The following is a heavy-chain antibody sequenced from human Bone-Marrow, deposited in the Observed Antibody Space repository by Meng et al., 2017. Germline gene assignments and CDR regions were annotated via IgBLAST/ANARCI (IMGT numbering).Heavy chain of an antibody. CDR3: ARDPIYSSSWYASYFDY. CDR2: INPSGGST. CDR1: GYTFTSYD. J-gene: IGHJ4*02. Sequence: ASVKVSCKASGYTFTSYDINWVRQATGQGLEWMGIINPSGGSTSYAQKFQGRVTMTRDTSTSTVYMELSSLRSEDTAVYYCARDPIYSSSWYASYFDYWGQGTLVTVSS. D-gene: IGHD6-13*01. V-gene: IGHV1-46*01.